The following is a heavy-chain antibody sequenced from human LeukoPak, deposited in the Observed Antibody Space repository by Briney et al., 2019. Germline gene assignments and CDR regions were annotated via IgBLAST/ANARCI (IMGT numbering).Heavy chain of an antibody. Sequence: SETLSLTCTVSGGSISSGGYYWGWIRQSPGKGLEWIGSIYYSGSTHYNPSLKSRVTISADTSKNQFSLRLSSVTAADTAVYYCARGRGYSYAFDPWGQGTLVTVSS. CDR2: IYYSGST. D-gene: IGHD5-12*01. V-gene: IGHV4-39*07. J-gene: IGHJ5*02. CDR1: GGSISSGGYY. CDR3: ARGRGYSYAFDP.